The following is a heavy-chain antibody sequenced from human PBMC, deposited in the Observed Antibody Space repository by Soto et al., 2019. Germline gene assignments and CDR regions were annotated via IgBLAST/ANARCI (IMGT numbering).Heavy chain of an antibody. Sequence: QVLLQESGPGLVKPSETLSLTCTVSGVSVNSGSFYWTWIRQPPGKGLEWIGFVSYSGTTKYNASLKSRVTISVDTSRSQISLKVSSVTAADTAVYYCARGATVTHSDYWGQGTLVTFSS. J-gene: IGHJ4*02. CDR3: ARGATVTHSDY. V-gene: IGHV4-61*01. D-gene: IGHD4-17*01. CDR1: GVSVNSGSFY. CDR2: VSYSGTT.